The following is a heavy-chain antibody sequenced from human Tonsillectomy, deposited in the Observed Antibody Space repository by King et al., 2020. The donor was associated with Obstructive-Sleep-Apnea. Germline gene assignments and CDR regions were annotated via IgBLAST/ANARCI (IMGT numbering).Heavy chain of an antibody. Sequence: VQLVESGGGLVQPGGSLRLSCAASGFTFNSYAMTWVRQAPGKGLEWVSGIRGSGGSTHYADSVKGRFTISRENSKNTLYLQMNSPRAEDTAVYYCAKDTQSNAGMATGPFDYWGQGTLVTVSS. CDR1: GFTFNSYA. V-gene: IGHV3-23*04. CDR2: IRGSGGST. D-gene: IGHD5-18*01. J-gene: IGHJ4*02. CDR3: AKDTQSNAGMATGPFDY.